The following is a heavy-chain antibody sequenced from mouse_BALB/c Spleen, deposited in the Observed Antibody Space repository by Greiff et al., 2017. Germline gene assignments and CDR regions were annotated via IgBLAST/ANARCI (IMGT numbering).Heavy chain of an antibody. CDR3: ARDYGSSYEYYFDY. D-gene: IGHD1-1*01. CDR1: GFNIKDTY. V-gene: IGHV14-3*02. J-gene: IGHJ2*01. CDR2: IDPANGNT. Sequence: EVQLQQSGAELVKPGASVKLSCTASGFNIKDTYMHWVKQRPEQGLEWIGRIDPANGNTKYDPKFQGKATITADTSSNTAYLQLSSLTSEDTDVYYCARDYGSSYEYYFDYWGQGTTLTVSS.